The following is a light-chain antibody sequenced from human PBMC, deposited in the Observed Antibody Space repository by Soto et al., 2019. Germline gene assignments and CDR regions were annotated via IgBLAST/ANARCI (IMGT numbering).Light chain of an antibody. CDR1: SSNIGAGYD. CDR3: QSYDNSLSGSNV. V-gene: IGLV1-40*01. CDR2: DNI. Sequence: QPVLTQPPSVSGAPGQRVTISCTGSSSNIGAGYDVHWYQQLPGTAPKLLISDNINRPSGVPDRFSGSKSGTSASLAITGLQAEDEADYYCQSYDNSLSGSNVFGGGTKVTVL. J-gene: IGLJ2*01.